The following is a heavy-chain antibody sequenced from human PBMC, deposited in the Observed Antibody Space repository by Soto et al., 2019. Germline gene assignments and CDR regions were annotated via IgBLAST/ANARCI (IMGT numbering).Heavy chain of an antibody. CDR1: GGTFSSYA. CDR3: ARVNMITFGGVIPDYFDY. Sequence: QVQLVQSGAEVKKPGSSVKVSCKASGGTFSSYAISWVRQAPGQGLEWMGGIIPIFGTANYAQKFQGRVTITADKSTSTADMELSSLRSEDTAVYYCARVNMITFGGVIPDYFDYWGQGTLVTVSS. D-gene: IGHD3-16*02. V-gene: IGHV1-69*06. J-gene: IGHJ4*02. CDR2: IIPIFGTA.